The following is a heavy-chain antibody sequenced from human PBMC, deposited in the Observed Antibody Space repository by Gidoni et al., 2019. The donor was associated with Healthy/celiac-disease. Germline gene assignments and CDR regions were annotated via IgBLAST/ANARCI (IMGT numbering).Heavy chain of an antibody. CDR3: AKAQSSGWYYFDY. CDR1: GFTFDDYT. V-gene: IGHV3-43*01. J-gene: IGHJ4*02. CDR2: ISWDGGST. Sequence: EVQLVESGGVVVQPGGPLSLPCAASGFTFDDYTMHWVRQAPGKGLEWVSLISWDGGSTYYEDSVKGRITISRDNSKNSLYLQMNSLRTEDTALYYCAKAQSSGWYYFDYWGQGTLVTVSS. D-gene: IGHD6-19*01.